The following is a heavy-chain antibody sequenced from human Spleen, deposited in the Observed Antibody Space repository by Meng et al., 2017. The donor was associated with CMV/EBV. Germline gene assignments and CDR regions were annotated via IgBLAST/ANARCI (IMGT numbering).Heavy chain of an antibody. CDR2: LNFGGGGT. Sequence: GESLKISCTASGITFSRYAMSWIRQTPGKGLEWVSSLNFGGGGTDYADSVKGRFTISRDNSKNTLYLQMHSLRAEDTAMYYCAKRNSRVVIGGGVDYWGQGTLVTVSS. V-gene: IGHV3-23*01. CDR1: GITFSRYA. D-gene: IGHD3-3*01. J-gene: IGHJ4*02. CDR3: AKRNSRVVIGGGVDY.